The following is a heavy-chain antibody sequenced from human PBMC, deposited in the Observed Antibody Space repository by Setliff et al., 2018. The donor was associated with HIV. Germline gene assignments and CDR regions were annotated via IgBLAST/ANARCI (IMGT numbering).Heavy chain of an antibody. CDR3: ARGGGWLQLGD. CDR1: GGSFSAYY. Sequence: SETLSLTCAVYGGSFSAYYWSWIRQPPGKGLEWIGEINHSGSTNYNPSLKSRVTISIDTSKSQFSLKLSSVTAADTAVYYCARGGGWLQLGDWGRGTLVTVSS. CDR2: INHSGST. D-gene: IGHD5-12*01. J-gene: IGHJ2*01. V-gene: IGHV4-34*01.